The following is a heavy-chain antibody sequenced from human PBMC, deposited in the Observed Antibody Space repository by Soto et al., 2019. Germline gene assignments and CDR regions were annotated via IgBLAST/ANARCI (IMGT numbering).Heavy chain of an antibody. CDR2: IFYSGTT. D-gene: IGHD5-18*01. J-gene: IGHJ6*02. V-gene: IGHV4-30-4*01. CDR1: GDSISSADYY. CDR3: ARVDTARYYYYGMDV. Sequence: SETLSLTCTVSGDSISSADYYWSWIRQTPGKGLEWIGHIFYSGTTYYNPSLKSRLTISVDTSKNQFSLKLSSVTAADTAVYYCARVDTARYYYYGMDVWGQGTTVTVSS.